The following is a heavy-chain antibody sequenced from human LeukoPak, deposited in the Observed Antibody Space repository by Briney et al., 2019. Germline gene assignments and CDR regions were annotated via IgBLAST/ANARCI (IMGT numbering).Heavy chain of an antibody. CDR1: GFTFSSYA. J-gene: IGHJ4*02. Sequence: PGGSLRLSCAASGFTFSSYAMHWVRQAPGKGLEWVAVISYDGSNEYYADSVKGRFTISRDNSKNTLYLQMNSLRAEDTAVYYCARDVRAILTGYFFDYWGQGTLVTVSS. CDR2: ISYDGSNE. D-gene: IGHD3-9*01. V-gene: IGHV3-30*04. CDR3: ARDVRAILTGYFFDY.